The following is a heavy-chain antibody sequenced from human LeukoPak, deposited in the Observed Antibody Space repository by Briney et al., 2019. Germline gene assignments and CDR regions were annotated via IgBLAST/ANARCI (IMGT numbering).Heavy chain of an antibody. CDR1: GFIFSSFG. CDR2: IQDDESNK. J-gene: IGHJ6*03. CDR3: AKQMVERPHYYYMDV. D-gene: IGHD2-15*01. V-gene: IGHV3-30*02. Sequence: GRSLRLSCAASGFIFSSFGMHWARQAPGEGLEWVAFIQDDESNKFYADSVKGRFTISRDNSKNTLFLQMNSLRPEDTALYYCAKQMVERPHYYYMDVWGKGTTVTVSS.